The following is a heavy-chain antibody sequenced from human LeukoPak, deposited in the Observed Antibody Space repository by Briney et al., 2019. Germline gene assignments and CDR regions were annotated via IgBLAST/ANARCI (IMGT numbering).Heavy chain of an antibody. D-gene: IGHD6-19*01. J-gene: IGHJ4*02. CDR1: GGSFSGYY. Sequence: SETLSLTCAVYGGSFSGYYWSWIRQPPGKGLEWIGEINHSGSTNYNPSLKSRVTISVDTSKNQFSLKLSSVTAADTAVYYCARVYDMAVAYFDYWGQGTLVTVSS. CDR3: ARVYDMAVAYFDY. CDR2: INHSGST. V-gene: IGHV4-34*01.